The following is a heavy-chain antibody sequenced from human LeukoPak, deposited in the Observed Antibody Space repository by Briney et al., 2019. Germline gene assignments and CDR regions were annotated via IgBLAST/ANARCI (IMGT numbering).Heavy chain of an antibody. CDR3: ARRGVLWFGELFYYGMDV. V-gene: IGHV3-23*01. CDR2: ISGSGGTT. CDR1: GFTFSSYA. D-gene: IGHD3-10*01. Sequence: GGSLRLSCAASGFTFSSYAMSWVRQASGKGPEWVSTISGSGGTTYYADSVKGRFTISRDNSKNALYLQMNSLRAEDTAVYYCARRGVLWFGELFYYGMDVWGQGTTVTVSS. J-gene: IGHJ6*02.